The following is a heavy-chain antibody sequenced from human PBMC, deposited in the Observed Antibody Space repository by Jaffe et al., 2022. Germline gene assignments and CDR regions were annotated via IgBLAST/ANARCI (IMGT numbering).Heavy chain of an antibody. J-gene: IGHJ5*01. CDR1: GFTFNTDW. CDR3: ARYRSLGS. Sequence: EVQLVESGGGLVQPGGSLRLSCAASGFTFNTDWMSWVRQAPGKGLEWVANIKQDGSEKYYVDSVKGRFTISRDNAKNSLYLQLNSLRAEDTAVYYCARYRSLGSWGQGTLVTVSS. CDR2: IKQDGSEK. V-gene: IGHV3-7*01.